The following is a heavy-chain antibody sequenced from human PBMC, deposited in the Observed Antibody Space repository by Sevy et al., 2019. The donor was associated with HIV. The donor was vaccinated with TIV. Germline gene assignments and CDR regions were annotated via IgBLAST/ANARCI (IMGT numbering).Heavy chain of an antibody. V-gene: IGHV4-39*01. J-gene: IGHJ4*02. D-gene: IGHD6-13*01. CDR2: NYYSGST. CDR3: ARLYSSSWSDY. CDR1: GGSISSSSYY. Sequence: SETLSLTCTVSGGSISSSSYYWGWIRQPPGKGLEWIGSNYYSGSTYYNPSLKSRVTISVDTSKNQFSLKLSSVTAADTAVYYCARLYSSSWSDYWGQGTLVTVSS.